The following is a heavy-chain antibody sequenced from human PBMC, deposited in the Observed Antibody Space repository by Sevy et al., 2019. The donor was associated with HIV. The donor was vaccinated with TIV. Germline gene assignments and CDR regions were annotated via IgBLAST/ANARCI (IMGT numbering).Heavy chain of an antibody. Sequence: GGSLRLSCAVSGFPLTSYAMNWVRQAPGKGLEWVSGVSGSGGSTYYADSVKGGFTITRDNSRNTLYLQINSLIAEDTAVYYCVKDVAYDNTYLDYWGQGTLVTVSS. V-gene: IGHV3-23*01. D-gene: IGHD3-22*01. CDR3: VKDVAYDNTYLDY. J-gene: IGHJ4*02. CDR2: VSGSGGST. CDR1: GFPLTSYA.